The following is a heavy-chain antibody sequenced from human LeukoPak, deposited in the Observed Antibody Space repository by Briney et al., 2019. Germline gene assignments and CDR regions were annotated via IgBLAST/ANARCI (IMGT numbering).Heavy chain of an antibody. CDR2: IYYSGST. Sequence: SETLSLTCTVSGGSINNSYWTWIRQPPGKGLEWIGHIYYSGSTNYSPSLKSRVTISVDTSKNQFSLKLRSVTAADTAVYYCARTYYYDSSGYYHYSLWGQGTLVTVSS. CDR1: GGSINNSY. CDR3: ARTYYYDSSGYYHYSL. D-gene: IGHD3-22*01. J-gene: IGHJ4*02. V-gene: IGHV4-59*01.